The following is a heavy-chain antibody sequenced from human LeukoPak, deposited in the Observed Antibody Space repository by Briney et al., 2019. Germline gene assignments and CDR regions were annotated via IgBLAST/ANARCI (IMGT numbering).Heavy chain of an antibody. CDR1: GGSISSYY. J-gene: IGHJ4*02. V-gene: IGHV4-59*01. D-gene: IGHD5-24*01. Sequence: SETLSLTCTVSGGSISSYYWSWIRQPPGKGLEWIAYIYYSGSTNYNPSLKSRVTISVDTSKNQFSLKLSSVTAADTAVYYCARGGDGYNYFDYRGQGTLVTVSS. CDR2: IYYSGST. CDR3: ARGGDGYNYFDY.